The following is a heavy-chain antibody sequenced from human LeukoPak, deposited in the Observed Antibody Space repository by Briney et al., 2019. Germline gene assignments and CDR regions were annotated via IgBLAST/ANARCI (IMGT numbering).Heavy chain of an antibody. D-gene: IGHD2-2*01. CDR1: GYSFTSYW. V-gene: IGHV5-51*01. J-gene: IGHJ5*02. CDR3: ARFRAGYCSSTSCRNWFDP. Sequence: GESLKISCKGSGYSFTSYWIGWVRQMPGKGLEWMGIIYPGDSDTRYSPSFQGQVTISADKSISTAYLRWSSLKASDTAMYYCARFRAGYCSSTSCRNWFDPWGQGTLVTVSS. CDR2: IYPGDSDT.